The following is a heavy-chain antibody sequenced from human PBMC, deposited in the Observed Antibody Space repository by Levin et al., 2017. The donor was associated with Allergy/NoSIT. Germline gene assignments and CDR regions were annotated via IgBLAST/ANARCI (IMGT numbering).Heavy chain of an antibody. D-gene: IGHD7-27*01. J-gene: IGHJ3*02. CDR2: IYPGDSDT. Sequence: TGGSLRLSCKGSGYTFTNYWIAWVRQMPGKGLEWMGIIYPGDSDTRYSPSFRGQVTISADKSISSAYLQWRSLKASDTAIYYCARQRGSLAGAFDIWGQGTMVTVSS. CDR3: ARQRGSLAGAFDI. CDR1: GYTFTNYW. V-gene: IGHV5-51*01.